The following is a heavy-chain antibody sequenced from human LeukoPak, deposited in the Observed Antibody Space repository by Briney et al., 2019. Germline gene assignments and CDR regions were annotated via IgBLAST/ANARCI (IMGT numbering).Heavy chain of an antibody. J-gene: IGHJ6*02. V-gene: IGHV3-23*01. CDR2: ISGGSEDT. Sequence: GGSLRLSCTASGFTFGGYAMSWVRQAPGKGLEWVSSISGGSEDTYYADSVKGRFTISRENSKTTLYLQMNSLRSEDTAVYYCARTIAQYYTSWLYFYYGLDVWGQGTTVTVSS. CDR1: GFTFGGYA. D-gene: IGHD2-2*01. CDR3: ARTIAQYYTSWLYFYYGLDV.